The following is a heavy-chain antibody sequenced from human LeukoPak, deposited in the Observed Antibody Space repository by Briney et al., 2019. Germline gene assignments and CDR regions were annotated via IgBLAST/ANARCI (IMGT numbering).Heavy chain of an antibody. V-gene: IGHV4-38-2*02. J-gene: IGHJ2*01. Sequence: PSETLSLTCTVSGYSISSGNYWDWIRQPPGKGLEWIGSIYHSGSTYYNPSLKSRVTISVDTSKNQFSLKLSSVTAADTAVYYCARGAARFLAPAWYFDLWGRGTLVTVSS. CDR1: GYSISSGNY. CDR3: ARGAARFLAPAWYFDL. CDR2: IYHSGST. D-gene: IGHD3-3*01.